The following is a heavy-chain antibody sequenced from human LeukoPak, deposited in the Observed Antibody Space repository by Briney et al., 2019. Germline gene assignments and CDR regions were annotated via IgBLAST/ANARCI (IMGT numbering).Heavy chain of an antibody. CDR3: ARNGGSYSFDY. J-gene: IGHJ4*02. V-gene: IGHV4-39*07. CDR2: IYYTGST. CDR1: GGSISSSTYY. Sequence: PSETLSLTCTVSGGSISSSTYYWGWIRQPPGKGLEWIGSIYYTGSTYYNPSLKSRLALSVDTSKNQFSLKLSSVTAADTAVYYCARNGGSYSFDYWGQGTLVTVSS. D-gene: IGHD1-26*01.